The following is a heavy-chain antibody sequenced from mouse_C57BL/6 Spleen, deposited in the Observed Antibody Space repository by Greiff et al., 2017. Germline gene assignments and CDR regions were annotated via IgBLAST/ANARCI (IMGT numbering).Heavy chain of an antibody. CDR3: ARFTGDY. CDR2: IDTSDSET. V-gene: IGHV1-52*01. D-gene: IGHD4-1*01. Sequence: VQLLQPGAELVRPGSSVKLSCKASGYTFTSYWMHWVKQRPIQGLEWIGNIDTSDSETHYNKKFKDKVTLTVDNSSSTAYMQLSSLTSEDSAVYYCARFTGDYWGQGTTLTVSS. CDR1: GYTFTSYW. J-gene: IGHJ2*01.